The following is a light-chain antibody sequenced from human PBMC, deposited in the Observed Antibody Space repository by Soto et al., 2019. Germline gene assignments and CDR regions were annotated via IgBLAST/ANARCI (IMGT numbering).Light chain of an antibody. V-gene: IGLV2-14*01. CDR3: SSYTSSSTLHVL. Sequence: QSALTQPASVSGSPGQSITISCTGTSSDVGAYNYVSWYQQHPGKAPKLMIYDVSNRPSGVSNRFSGSKSGNTASLTISGLQAEDEAGYYCSSYTSSSTLHVLFGGGTKLTV. CDR2: DVS. J-gene: IGLJ2*01. CDR1: SSDVGAYNY.